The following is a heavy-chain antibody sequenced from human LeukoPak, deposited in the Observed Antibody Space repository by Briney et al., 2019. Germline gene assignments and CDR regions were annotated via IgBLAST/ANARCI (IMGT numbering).Heavy chain of an antibody. Sequence: VASVKVSCKASGYTFTSYAMNWVRQAPGQGLEWMGGIIPIFGTANYAQKFQDRVTITTDESTSTAYMELSSLRSEDTAVYYCARCWDYYEPPGAFDIWGQGTMVTVSS. CDR1: GYTFTSYA. CDR3: ARCWDYYEPPGAFDI. J-gene: IGHJ3*02. CDR2: IIPIFGTA. D-gene: IGHD3-22*01. V-gene: IGHV1-69*05.